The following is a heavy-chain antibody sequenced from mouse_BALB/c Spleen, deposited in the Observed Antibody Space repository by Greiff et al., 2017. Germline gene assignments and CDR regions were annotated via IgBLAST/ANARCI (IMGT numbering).Heavy chain of an antibody. CDR2: ISSGSSTI. CDR3: ARSYYGNSFDY. Sequence: EVQLMESGGGLVQPGGSLKLSCAASGFTFSSFGMHWVRQAPEKGLGWVEYISSGSSTIYYADTVTGRFTISRDTPKNTLFLHMTSLRSEDTAMYYCARSYYGNSFDYWGQGTTLTVSA. J-gene: IGHJ2*01. V-gene: IGHV5-17*02. CDR1: GFTFSSFG. D-gene: IGHD2-10*01.